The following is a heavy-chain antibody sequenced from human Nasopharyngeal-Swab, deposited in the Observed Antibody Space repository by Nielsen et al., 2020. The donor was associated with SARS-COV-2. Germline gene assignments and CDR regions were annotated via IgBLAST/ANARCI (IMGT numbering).Heavy chain of an antibody. CDR2: IIPILGIA. CDR3: ARESPYGDYLGWFDP. D-gene: IGHD4-17*01. CDR1: GGTFSSYA. J-gene: IGHJ5*02. V-gene: IGHV1-69*04. Sequence: SVKVPCKASGGTFSSYAISWVRRAPGQGLEWMGRIIPILGIANYAQKFQGRVTITADKSTSTAYMELSSLRSEDTAVYYCARESPYGDYLGWFDPWGQGTLVTVSS.